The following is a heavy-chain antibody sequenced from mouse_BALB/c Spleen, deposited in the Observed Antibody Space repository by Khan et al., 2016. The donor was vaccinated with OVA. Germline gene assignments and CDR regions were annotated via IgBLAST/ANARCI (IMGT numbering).Heavy chain of an antibody. D-gene: IGHD2-12*01. CDR3: ARPPYLTYSLDH. J-gene: IGHJ4*01. V-gene: IGHV9-3-1*01. Sequence: QIQLVQSGPELKKPGETVKISCKASGYTFTNYGMNWVKQSLGKTLKWMGWINTYTGEPTYADDFKGRFAFSLETSASPSYLQINNLKNEETATYFCARPPYLTYSLDHWGQGTSVTVSS. CDR1: GYTFTNYG. CDR2: INTYTGEP.